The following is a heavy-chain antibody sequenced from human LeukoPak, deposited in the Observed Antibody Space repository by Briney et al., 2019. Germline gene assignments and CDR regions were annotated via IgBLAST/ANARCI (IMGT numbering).Heavy chain of an antibody. CDR1: GGSISGGGYS. J-gene: IGHJ4*02. CDR2: IYHSGST. CDR3: ARGSAILTGYYYFDY. Sequence: SQTLSLTCAVSGGSISGGGYSWSWIRQPPGKGLEWIGYIYHSGSTYYNPSLKSRVTISVDRSKNQFSLKLSSVTAADTAVYYCARGSAILTGYYYFDYWGQGTLVTVSS. V-gene: IGHV4-30-2*01. D-gene: IGHD3-9*01.